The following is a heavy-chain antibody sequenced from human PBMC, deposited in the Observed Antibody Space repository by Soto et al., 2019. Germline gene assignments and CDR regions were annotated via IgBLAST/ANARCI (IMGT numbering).Heavy chain of an antibody. D-gene: IGHD3-10*01. CDR2: IATYNSNR. CDR1: GDTFTNFG. J-gene: IGHJ5*02. Sequence: HLVQSGPEVKKPGASITVSCKTSGDTFTNFGLSWVRQAPGQGLEWMGWIATYNSNRNYAQKFQGRLTLTTDTSTSTAYMELKSLRYDDTAVYYCATVLRGVVIWFDPWGQGTLVTVSS. CDR3: ATVLRGVVIWFDP. V-gene: IGHV1-18*01.